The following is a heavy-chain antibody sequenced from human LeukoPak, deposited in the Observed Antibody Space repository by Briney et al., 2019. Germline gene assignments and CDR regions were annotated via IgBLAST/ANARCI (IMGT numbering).Heavy chain of an antibody. D-gene: IGHD3-3*01. CDR3: AKDFTFLERHQFDY. CDR1: GFTFSSYA. V-gene: IGHV3-30-3*01. CDR2: ISYDGSNK. Sequence: PGGSLRLSCAASGFTFSSYAMHWVRQAPGKGLEWVAVISYDGSNKHYADSVKGRFTISRDNSKNTLYLQMNNLRPDDTALYYCAKDFTFLERHQFDYWGQGTLVTVSS. J-gene: IGHJ4*02.